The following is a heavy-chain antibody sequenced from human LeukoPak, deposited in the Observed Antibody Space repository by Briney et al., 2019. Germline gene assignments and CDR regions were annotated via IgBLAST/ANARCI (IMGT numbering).Heavy chain of an antibody. V-gene: IGHV3-23*01. CDR3: TKWSGFGDN. CDR1: GFTFSSNS. D-gene: IGHD3-10*01. J-gene: IGHJ4*02. Sequence: GGSLRLSCAASGFTFSSNSMTWVRQTPGKGLEWVSGISGSGDSTFYADSVKGRFTISRDNSRNTLYLQMSSLRPEDTAVYYCTKWSGFGDNWGQGTLVTV. CDR2: ISGSGDST.